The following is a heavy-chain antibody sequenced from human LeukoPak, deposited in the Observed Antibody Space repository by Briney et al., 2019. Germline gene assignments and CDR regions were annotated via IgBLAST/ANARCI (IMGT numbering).Heavy chain of an antibody. J-gene: IGHJ6*03. V-gene: IGHV6-1*01. CDR3: ARALGYCSGGSCYYYYMDV. CDR2: TYYGSKWYN. D-gene: IGHD2-15*01. Sequence: SQTLSLTCAISGDSVSSNSAAWNWIRQSPSRGLEWLGRTYYGSKWYNDYAVSVKSRITINPDTSKNQFSLQLNSVTPEDTAVYYCARALGYCSGGSCYYYYMDVWGKGTTVTVSS. CDR1: GDSVSSNSAA.